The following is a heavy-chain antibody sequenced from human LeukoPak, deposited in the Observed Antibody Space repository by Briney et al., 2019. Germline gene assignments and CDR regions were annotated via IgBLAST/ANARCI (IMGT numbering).Heavy chain of an antibody. D-gene: IGHD3-22*01. Sequence: SETLSLTCAVYGGSFSGYYWSWIRQPPGKGLEWIGEINHSGSTNYNPSLKSRVTISVDTSKNQFSLKLSSVTAADTAVYYCARFPDGSGSGRIYWGQGTLVTVSS. CDR3: ARFPDGSGSGRIY. CDR1: GGSFSGYY. CDR2: INHSGST. J-gene: IGHJ4*02. V-gene: IGHV4-34*01.